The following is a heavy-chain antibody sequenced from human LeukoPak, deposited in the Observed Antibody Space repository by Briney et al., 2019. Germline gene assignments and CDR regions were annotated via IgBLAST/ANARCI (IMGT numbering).Heavy chain of an antibody. V-gene: IGHV3-74*01. D-gene: IGHD5-12*01. Sequence: GGSLRLSCAASGFTFTNYWMHWVRQVPGKGLVWVSRINCEGSSTSYADSVNGRFIIFRDNAKNTVYLQVNSLRAEDTAVYYCARDFSGYAIKYRGQGTLVTVSS. CDR2: INCEGSST. CDR1: GFTFTNYW. CDR3: ARDFSGYAIKY. J-gene: IGHJ1*01.